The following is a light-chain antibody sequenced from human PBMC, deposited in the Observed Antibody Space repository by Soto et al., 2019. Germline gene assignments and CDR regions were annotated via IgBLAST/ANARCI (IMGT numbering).Light chain of an antibody. CDR2: GAS. CDR1: QSVSNN. J-gene: IGKJ1*01. Sequence: EIVLTQSPGTLSLSPGERATLSCRASQSVSNNYLAWYQQKPGQAPRLLIYGASIRATGIPARFSGSGSGTDFTLTISSLQSEDFAVYYCQQFDNWPWTFGQGTKVDIK. CDR3: QQFDNWPWT. V-gene: IGKV3-15*01.